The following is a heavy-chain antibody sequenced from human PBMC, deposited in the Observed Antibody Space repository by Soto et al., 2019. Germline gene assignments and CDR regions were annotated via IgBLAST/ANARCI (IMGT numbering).Heavy chain of an antibody. CDR2: IYYSGGT. CDR3: ARGPAYCSGGSGYFDPYYYYYMDV. V-gene: IGHV4-31*01. J-gene: IGHJ6*03. D-gene: IGHD2-15*01. CDR1: GGSISSGGDY. Sequence: QVQLQESGPGLVKPSQTLSLTCTVSGGSISSGGDYWSWVRQHPVKGLEWIGYIYYSGGTYYNPSLKSLVTISVDTSKSQFSLKLRSLTAADTAVYHCARGPAYCSGGSGYFDPYYYYYMDVWGKGTTVTVSS.